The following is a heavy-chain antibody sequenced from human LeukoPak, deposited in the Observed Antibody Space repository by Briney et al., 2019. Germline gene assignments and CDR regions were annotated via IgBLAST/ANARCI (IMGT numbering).Heavy chain of an antibody. V-gene: IGHV1-18*01. CDR1: GYTSTTYG. J-gene: IGHJ4*02. CDR2: ISAYNGNT. CDR3: ARGSTARYYYDSSGYYRGAVDY. Sequence: ASVKVSCKASGYTSTTYGISWVRQAPGQGLEWMGWISAYNGNTNYAQKFQGRVTMTTDTSTSTAYMELRSLRSDDTAVYYCARGSTARYYYDSSGYYRGAVDYWGQGTLVTISS. D-gene: IGHD3-22*01.